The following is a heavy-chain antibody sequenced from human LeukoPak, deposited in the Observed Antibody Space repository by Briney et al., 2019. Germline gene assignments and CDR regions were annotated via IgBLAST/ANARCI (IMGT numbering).Heavy chain of an antibody. CDR2: IWYDGSNT. CDR3: TGLRY. J-gene: IGHJ4*02. CDR1: GFTFSSYG. V-gene: IGHV3-33*01. Sequence: GRSLRLSCAASGFTFSSYGLHWVRQAPGKGLEWVAVIWYDGSNTYYADSVKGRFTISRDNSKNTLYLQMNSLRAEDTAVYYCTGLRYWGQGTLVTVSS.